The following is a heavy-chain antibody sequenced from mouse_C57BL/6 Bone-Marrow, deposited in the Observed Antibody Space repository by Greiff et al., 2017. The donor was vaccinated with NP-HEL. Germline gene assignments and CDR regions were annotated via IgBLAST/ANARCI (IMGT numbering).Heavy chain of an antibody. Sequence: LQQPGAELVKPGASVKLSCKASGYTFTSYWMHWVKQRPGHGLEWIGSFTMYSDATEYSENFKGKATLTAHTSSSTAYMELSSLTSEDSAVYYCARDYYGSSPYAMDYWGQGTSVTVSS. V-gene: IGHV1-49*01. CDR3: ARDYYGSSPYAMDY. CDR2: FTMYSDAT. D-gene: IGHD1-1*01. CDR1: GYTFTSYW. J-gene: IGHJ4*01.